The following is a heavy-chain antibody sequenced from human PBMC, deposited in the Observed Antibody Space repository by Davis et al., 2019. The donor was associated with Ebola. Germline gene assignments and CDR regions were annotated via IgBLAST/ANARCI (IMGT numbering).Heavy chain of an antibody. CDR3: ARTFGYSSGWYGY. J-gene: IGHJ4*02. D-gene: IGHD6-19*01. V-gene: IGHV3-7*03. CDR2: IKQDGSEK. Sequence: GESLKISCAASGFTFGSYWMSWVRQAPGKGLEWVANIKQDGSEKYYVDSVKGRFTVSRDNAKNSLYLQMNSLRAEDTALYYCARTFGYSSGWYGYWGQGTLVTVSS. CDR1: GFTFGSYW.